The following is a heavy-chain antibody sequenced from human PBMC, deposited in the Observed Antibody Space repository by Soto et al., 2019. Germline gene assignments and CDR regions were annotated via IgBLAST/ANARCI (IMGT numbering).Heavy chain of an antibody. Sequence: GGSLRLSCAASGFTFSAYWMSWVRQAPGKGLEWVANIKEDGSEKYYVDPVKGRFTISRDNARKSLYLQMNSLRDEDTAVYYCATLLGDSNWFDPWGQGTLVTVSS. V-gene: IGHV3-7*01. CDR3: ATLLGDSNWFDP. J-gene: IGHJ5*02. D-gene: IGHD3-16*01. CDR2: IKEDGSEK. CDR1: GFTFSAYW.